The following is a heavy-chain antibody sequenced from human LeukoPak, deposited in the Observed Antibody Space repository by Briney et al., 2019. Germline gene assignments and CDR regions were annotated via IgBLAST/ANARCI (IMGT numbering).Heavy chain of an antibody. CDR2: ISAYNGNT. D-gene: IGHD5-24*01. CDR3: ARDDRRWLQFFGVAFDI. CDR1: GYTFTSYG. V-gene: IGHV1-18*01. J-gene: IGHJ3*02. Sequence: ASVKVSCKASGYTFTSYGISWVRQAPGQGLEWMGWISAYNGNTNYAQKLQGRVTMTTDTSTSTAYMELRSLRSDDTAVYYCARDDRRWLQFFGVAFDIWGQGTMVTVSS.